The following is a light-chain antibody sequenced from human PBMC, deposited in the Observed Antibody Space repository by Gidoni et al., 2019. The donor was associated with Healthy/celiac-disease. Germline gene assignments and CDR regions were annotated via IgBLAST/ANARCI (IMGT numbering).Light chain of an antibody. J-gene: IGLJ2*01. CDR3: QSADSSGTSLV. Sequence: SYELTQPPSVSVSPGQTARITCAGDALPKQYAYWYQQKPGHAPVLVIYKDSERPSGIPERFSGSSSGTTVTLTISGVQAEDEADYYCQSADSSGTSLVFGGGTKLTVL. CDR2: KDS. V-gene: IGLV3-25*03. CDR1: ALPKQY.